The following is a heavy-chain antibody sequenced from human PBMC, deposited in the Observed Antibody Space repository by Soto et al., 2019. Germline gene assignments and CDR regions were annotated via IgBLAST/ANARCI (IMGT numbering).Heavy chain of an antibody. CDR2: IYYSGST. V-gene: IGHV4-61*01. D-gene: IGHD3-22*01. CDR1: GGSVSSGSYY. CDR3: ASTRGYDAFDI. J-gene: IGHJ3*02. Sequence: PSETLSLTCTVSGGSVSSGSYYWSWIRQPPGKGLEWIGYIYYSGSTNYNPSLKSRVTISVDTSKNQFSLKLSSVTAADTAVYHCASTRGYDAFDIWGQGTMVTVSS.